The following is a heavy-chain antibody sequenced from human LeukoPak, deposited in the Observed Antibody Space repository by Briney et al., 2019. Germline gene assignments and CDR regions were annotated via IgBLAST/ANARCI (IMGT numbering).Heavy chain of an antibody. CDR2: ISWDSRSA. CDR1: GFTFDDYA. V-gene: IGHV3-43D*03. Sequence: GGSLRLFCAASGFTFDDYAMHWVRQSPGKGLQWVSFISWDSRSAYYADSVKGRLTISRDNNKKSVFLQMNSLSAEDTAFYYCARDSQDCSASTCYFDYWGQGTLVTVSA. D-gene: IGHD2-15*01. J-gene: IGHJ4*02. CDR3: ARDSQDCSASTCYFDY.